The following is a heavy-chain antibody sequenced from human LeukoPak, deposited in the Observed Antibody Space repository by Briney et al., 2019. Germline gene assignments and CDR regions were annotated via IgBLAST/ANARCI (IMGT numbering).Heavy chain of an antibody. Sequence: PSETLSLTCTVSGGSINNYYWSWIRQPPGKGLEWIGYIYYRGSTNYNPSLKSRVTFSVETSKNQFSLKLNSVTAADTAVYYCARGGDYGDLRYFDYWGQGTVVTVSS. CDR2: IYYRGST. CDR1: GGSINNYY. CDR3: ARGGDYGDLRYFDY. J-gene: IGHJ4*02. V-gene: IGHV4-59*01. D-gene: IGHD4-17*01.